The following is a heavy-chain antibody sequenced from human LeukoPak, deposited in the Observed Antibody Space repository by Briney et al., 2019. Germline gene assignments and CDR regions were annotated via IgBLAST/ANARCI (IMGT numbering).Heavy chain of an antibody. CDR3: ARAGIGIEVAGTIHNWFDP. CDR2: IYYSGST. V-gene: IGHV4-30-4*08. Sequence: SETLSLTCTVSGGSSSSGDYFWNWIRQTPGKGLEWIGYIYYSGSTYYNPSLRSRVSISVDTSKNQFSLKLTSVTAADTAVYYYARAGIGIEVAGTIHNWFDPWGQGTQVTVSS. J-gene: IGHJ5*02. D-gene: IGHD6-19*01. CDR1: GGSSSSGDYF.